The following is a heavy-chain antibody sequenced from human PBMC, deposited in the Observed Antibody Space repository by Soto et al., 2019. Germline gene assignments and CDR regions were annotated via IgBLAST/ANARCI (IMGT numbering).Heavy chain of an antibody. CDR3: ARQRMGYCSSTSCYGGDAFDI. CDR2: IYYSGST. Sequence: SETLSLTCTVSGGSISSYYWSWIRQPPGKGLEWIGYIYYSGSTNYNPSLKSRVTISVDTSKNQFSLKLSSVTAADTAVYYCARQRMGYCSSTSCYGGDAFDIWGQGTMVTVS. D-gene: IGHD2-2*01. J-gene: IGHJ3*02. V-gene: IGHV4-59*01. CDR1: GGSISSYY.